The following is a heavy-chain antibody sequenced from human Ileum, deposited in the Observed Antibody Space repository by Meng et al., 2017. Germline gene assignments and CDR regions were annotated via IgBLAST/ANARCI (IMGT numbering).Heavy chain of an antibody. CDR2: ISGSGGST. Sequence: GESLKISCAASGFTFSSYAMIWVRQAPGKGLEWVSAISGSGGSTYYADSVKGRFTISRDNSKNTLYLQMNSLRAEDTAVYYCAKTEIPYYYDSSGYYRGSDYWGQGTLVTVSS. D-gene: IGHD3-22*01. V-gene: IGHV3-23*01. CDR1: GFTFSSYA. CDR3: AKTEIPYYYDSSGYYRGSDY. J-gene: IGHJ4*02.